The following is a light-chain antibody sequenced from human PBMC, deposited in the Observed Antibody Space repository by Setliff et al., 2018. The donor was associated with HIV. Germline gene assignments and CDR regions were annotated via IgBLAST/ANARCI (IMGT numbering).Light chain of an antibody. Sequence: SALTQPASVSGSPGQSITISCTGTNSDVGGYDYVSWYQQHPGNAPKLMIFDVSKRPSGVSDRFSGSKSGNTASLTISGLQPEDEADYYCSSYTDTTSLVFGSGTKVTVL. CDR2: DVS. CDR1: NSDVGGYDY. CDR3: SSYTDTTSLV. V-gene: IGLV2-14*03. J-gene: IGLJ1*01.